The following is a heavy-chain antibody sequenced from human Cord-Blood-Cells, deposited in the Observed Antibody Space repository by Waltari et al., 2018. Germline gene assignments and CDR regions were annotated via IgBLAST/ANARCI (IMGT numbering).Heavy chain of an antibody. J-gene: IGHJ4*02. CDR2: INPNSGGT. Sequence: QVQLVQSGAEVQKPGASVTVSCKASGYTCTGSYIHWVRPAPGQGLEWMGWINPNSGGTNYAQKFQGRVTMTRDTSISTAYMELSRLRSDDTAVYYCARGVKSSWGRFDYWGQGTLVTVSS. CDR1: GYTCTGSY. V-gene: IGHV1-2*02. D-gene: IGHD7-27*01. CDR3: ARGVKSSWGRFDY.